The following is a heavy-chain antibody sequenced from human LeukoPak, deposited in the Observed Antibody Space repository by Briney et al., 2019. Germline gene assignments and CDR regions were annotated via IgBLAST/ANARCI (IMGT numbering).Heavy chain of an antibody. CDR2: ISGSGGST. J-gene: IGHJ5*02. CDR1: GFTFSSYA. CDR3: ARDLPTYYYDSSGSNWFDP. Sequence: GGSLRLSCAASGFTFSSYAMSWVRQAPGKGLEWVSAISGSGGSTYYADSVKGRFTISRDNSKNTLYLQMNSLRAEDTAVYYCARDLPTYYYDSSGSNWFDPWGQGTLVTVSS. D-gene: IGHD3-22*01. V-gene: IGHV3-23*01.